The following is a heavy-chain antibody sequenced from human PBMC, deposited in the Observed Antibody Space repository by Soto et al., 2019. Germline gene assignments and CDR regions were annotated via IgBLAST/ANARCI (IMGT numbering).Heavy chain of an antibody. CDR2: IYYNGST. CDR3: ARTRGEEDY. CDR1: GGSISSSSYY. J-gene: IGHJ4*02. D-gene: IGHD3-10*01. V-gene: IGHV4-39*01. Sequence: QLLESGPGLVKPSETLSLTCTVSGGSISSSSYYWGWIRQPPGKGLEWIGSIYYNGSTYYNPSLKSRVTISVDTSKNQFSLKLSSVTAADTAVYYCARTRGEEDYWGQGTLVTVSS.